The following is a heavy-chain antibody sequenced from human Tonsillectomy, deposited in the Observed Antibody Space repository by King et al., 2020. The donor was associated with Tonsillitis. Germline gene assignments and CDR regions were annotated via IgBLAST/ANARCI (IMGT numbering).Heavy chain of an antibody. Sequence: VQLVESGGGLVQPGGSLRLSCAASGFTFSSYAMSWVRQAPGKGLEWVSVISGRGGSIYCADSVKGHFTISRDNSKNTLYLQMNSLRAEDTAIYYCAKAVDDGDCGGWYFDLWGRGTLVTVSS. D-gene: IGHD4-17*01. V-gene: IGHV3-23*04. CDR3: AKAVDDGDCGGWYFDL. CDR1: GFTFSSYA. J-gene: IGHJ2*01. CDR2: ISGRGGSI.